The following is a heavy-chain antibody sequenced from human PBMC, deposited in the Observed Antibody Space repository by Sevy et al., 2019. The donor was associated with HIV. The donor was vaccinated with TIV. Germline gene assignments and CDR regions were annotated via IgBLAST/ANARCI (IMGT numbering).Heavy chain of an antibody. Sequence: GGSLILSCEAFGFSFSNYGMHWVRQAPGKGPEWVSSIRLDGNDKQYADSVKGRFIISRDNSKNTLNLQMNSLRAEDTAVYYCARDPGYSGYDWGALTYYFDYWGQGTLVTVSS. V-gene: IGHV3-30*02. CDR3: ARDPGYSGYDWGALTYYFDY. CDR2: IRLDGNDK. D-gene: IGHD5-12*01. J-gene: IGHJ4*02. CDR1: GFSFSNYG.